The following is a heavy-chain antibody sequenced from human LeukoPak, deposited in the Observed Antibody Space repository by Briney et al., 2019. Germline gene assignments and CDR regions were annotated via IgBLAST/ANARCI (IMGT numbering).Heavy chain of an antibody. D-gene: IGHD3-3*01. V-gene: IGHV3-64*01. J-gene: IGHJ6*02. Sequence: GGSLRLSCAASGFTFSSYAMHWVRQAPGKGLEYVSAISSNGGSTYYANSVKGRFTIPRDNSKNTLYLQMGSLRAEDMAVYYCARGYDFWSGYPAYYYYGMDVWGQGTTVTVSS. CDR3: ARGYDFWSGYPAYYYYGMDV. CDR2: ISSNGGST. CDR1: GFTFSSYA.